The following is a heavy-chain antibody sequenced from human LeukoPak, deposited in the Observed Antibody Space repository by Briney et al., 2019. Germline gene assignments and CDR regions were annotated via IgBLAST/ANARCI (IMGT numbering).Heavy chain of an antibody. V-gene: IGHV3-21*01. Sequence: PGGSLRLSCAASGFTFSSYSMNWVRQAPGNGLEWVSSISSSSSYIYYADSVKGRFTISRDNAKNSLYLQMNSLRAEDTAVYYCARDVLRYFDWPRSHNWFDPWGQGTLVTVSS. CDR2: ISSSSSYI. J-gene: IGHJ5*02. CDR1: GFTFSSYS. D-gene: IGHD3-9*01. CDR3: ARDVLRYFDWPRSHNWFDP.